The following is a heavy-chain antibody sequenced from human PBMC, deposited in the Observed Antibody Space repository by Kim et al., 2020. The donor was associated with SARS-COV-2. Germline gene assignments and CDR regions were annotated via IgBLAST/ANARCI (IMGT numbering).Heavy chain of an antibody. CDR3: VRGTWGGVNDF. CDR2: INTKDGDT. J-gene: IGHJ4*02. Sequence: ASVKVSCKTSGYIFSIYGFSWVRQAPGQGLEWMGWINTKDGDTKYVQKFQDRLTMTTDSSTSTAYMELRSLKFDDTAVYYCVRGTWGGVNDFLGQGTLVT. V-gene: IGHV1-18*01. D-gene: IGHD3-16*01. CDR1: GYIFSIYG.